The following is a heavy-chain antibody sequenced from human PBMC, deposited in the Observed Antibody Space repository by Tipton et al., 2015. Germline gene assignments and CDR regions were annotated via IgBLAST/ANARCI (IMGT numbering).Heavy chain of an antibody. CDR1: GGSISSSSYY. V-gene: IGHV4-39*07. J-gene: IGHJ4*02. Sequence: TPSLTCSVSGGSISSSSYYWGWIRQPPGKGLEWIGSIYYSGSTYYNPSLKSRVTISVDTSKNQFSLKMSSVTAADTAVYYCARSRYTVTPDSWGQGTLVTVSS. CDR2: IYYSGST. CDR3: ARSRYTVTPDS. D-gene: IGHD4-17*01.